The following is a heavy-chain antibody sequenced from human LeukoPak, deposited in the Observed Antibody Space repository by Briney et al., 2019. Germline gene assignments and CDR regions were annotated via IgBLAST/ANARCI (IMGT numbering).Heavy chain of an antibody. D-gene: IGHD1-7*01. Sequence: SYDGSNKYYADSVKGRFTISRDNSKNTLYLQMNSLRAEDTAVYYCARRGWNYVDEYFQHWGQGTLVTVSS. CDR3: ARRGWNYVDEYFQH. V-gene: IGHV3-30*07. CDR2: SYDGSNK. J-gene: IGHJ1*01.